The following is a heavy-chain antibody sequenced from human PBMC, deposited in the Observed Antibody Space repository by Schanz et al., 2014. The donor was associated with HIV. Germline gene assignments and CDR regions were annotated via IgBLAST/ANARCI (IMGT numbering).Heavy chain of an antibody. D-gene: IGHD2-15*01. Sequence: QVRLVESGGGVVQPGRSRRLSCAASGFTLRSYAMHWVRQAPGKGLEWVAVIWNDGSNKYYADSVKGRFTMSRDNSKNTLSLQMDSLRVDDTAIYYCAKRSGRSFGYFDSWGQGLLVTVSS. V-gene: IGHV3-33*08. J-gene: IGHJ4*02. CDR1: GFTLRSYA. CDR3: AKRSGRSFGYFDS. CDR2: IWNDGSNK.